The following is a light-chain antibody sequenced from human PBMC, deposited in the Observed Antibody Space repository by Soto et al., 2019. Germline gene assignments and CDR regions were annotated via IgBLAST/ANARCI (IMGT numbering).Light chain of an antibody. CDR3: QQTHSTIHS. CDR2: AAA. V-gene: IGKV1-39*01. J-gene: IGKJ2*01. CDR1: QNIELS. Sequence: DIQMTQPPSSRSASIGDATPISCLASQNIELSLNWYQKKEGRAPQLLMFAAANLESGVPSRFRGSGSGTDFTLTISSLQPEDFATYYCQQTHSTIHSFGQGTKVDIK.